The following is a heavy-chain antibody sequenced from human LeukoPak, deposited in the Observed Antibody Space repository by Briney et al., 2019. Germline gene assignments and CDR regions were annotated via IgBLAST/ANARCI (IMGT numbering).Heavy chain of an antibody. CDR2: ISAYNGNT. CDR3: ARDSFSRGSASYVGDDY. D-gene: IGHD6-19*01. J-gene: IGHJ4*02. V-gene: IGHV1-18*01. Sequence: GASVKVSCKASGYTFTSYGISWVRQAPGQGLEWMGWISAYNGNTNYAQRLQGRVTMTTDTSTSTAYMELRSLRSDDTAVYYCARDSFSRGSASYVGDDYWGQGTLVTVSS. CDR1: GYTFTSYG.